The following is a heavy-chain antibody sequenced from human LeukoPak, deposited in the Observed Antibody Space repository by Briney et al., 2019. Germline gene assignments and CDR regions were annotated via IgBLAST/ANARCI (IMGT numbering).Heavy chain of an antibody. V-gene: IGHV4-4*07. J-gene: IGHJ4*02. Sequence: SETLSLTCTVSGGSISSYYWSWIRQPAGKGLEWIGRVYTSGSTNYNPSLKSRVTMSVDTSKNQFSLKLSSVTAADTAVYYCARTRYYYNSRSYGAPYYFDYWGQGTLVTVSS. CDR2: VYTSGST. CDR3: ARTRYYYNSRSYGAPYYFDY. D-gene: IGHD3-10*01. CDR1: GGSISSYY.